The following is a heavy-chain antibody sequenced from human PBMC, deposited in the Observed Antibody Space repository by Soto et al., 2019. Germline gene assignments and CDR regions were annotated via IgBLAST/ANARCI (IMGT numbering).Heavy chain of an antibody. V-gene: IGHV3-33*05. CDR2: TSYDGSNN. CDR3: ARWGTTGGLDV. CDR1: GFTFRSYV. Sequence: QVQLVESGGGVVQPGTSLRLSCVGSGFTFRSYVIHWVRQAPGKGLEWVALTSYDGSNNFYGDSVNGRFTISRHKSRNTVELQMDSLRFEDTALDYCARWGTTGGLDVWGQGTLVSVSS. D-gene: IGHD3-16*01. J-gene: IGHJ4*02.